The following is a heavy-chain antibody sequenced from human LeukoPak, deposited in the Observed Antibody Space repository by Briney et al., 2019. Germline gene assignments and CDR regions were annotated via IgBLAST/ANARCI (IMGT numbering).Heavy chain of an antibody. Sequence: SETLSLTCTVSGDSIRFSTYYWGWIRQSPGKGLEWIGSIYYSGSTYYNPSLKSRVTISVDTSKNQFSLKLNSVTAADTAVYYCARGDLIMVRGVFADYWGQGTLVTVSS. CDR3: ARGDLIMVRGVFADY. J-gene: IGHJ4*02. D-gene: IGHD3-10*01. V-gene: IGHV4-39*07. CDR2: IYYSGST. CDR1: GDSIRFSTYY.